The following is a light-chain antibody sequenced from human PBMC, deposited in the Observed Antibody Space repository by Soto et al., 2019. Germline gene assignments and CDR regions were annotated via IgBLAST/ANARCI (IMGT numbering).Light chain of an antibody. J-gene: IGKJ4*01. CDR2: AAS. CDR1: QGIRNA. V-gene: IGKV1-6*01. Sequence: AIQMTQSPSSLSASVGDTVTLTCRASQGIRNALGWYQQRPGKAHKLLIYAASSLQSGVPSRFSGTGSGTDFNIPVSSLKPDNFATYCCLQDHSDPITFGGGTKVEI. CDR3: LQDHSDPIT.